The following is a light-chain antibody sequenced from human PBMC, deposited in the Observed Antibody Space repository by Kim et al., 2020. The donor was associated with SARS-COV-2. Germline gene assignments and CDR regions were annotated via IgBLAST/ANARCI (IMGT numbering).Light chain of an antibody. J-gene: IGKJ2*01. CDR1: QTISTW. CDR2: LAS. Sequence: DIQMTQSPSTLSASVGDRVTITCRASQTISTWLAWYQQKPGKAPNLLIYLASTLESGVPPRFIGSGSGTEFTLTIDSLQPDDFATYYCQHYSRFPYTFGQGTKVDIK. V-gene: IGKV1-5*03. CDR3: QHYSRFPYT.